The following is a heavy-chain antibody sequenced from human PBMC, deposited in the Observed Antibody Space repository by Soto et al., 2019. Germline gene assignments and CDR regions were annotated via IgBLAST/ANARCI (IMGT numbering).Heavy chain of an antibody. V-gene: IGHV3-48*01. CDR2: ISSSSSTI. CDR1: GFTFSSYS. CDR3: ARDRNNIVVVPAAVDY. D-gene: IGHD2-2*01. Sequence: PGGSLRLSCAASGFTFSSYSMNWVRQAPGKGLEWVSYISSSSSTIYYADSVKGRFTISRDNAKNSLYLQMNSLRAEDTAVYYCARDRNNIVVVPAAVDYWGQGTLVTVSS. J-gene: IGHJ4*02.